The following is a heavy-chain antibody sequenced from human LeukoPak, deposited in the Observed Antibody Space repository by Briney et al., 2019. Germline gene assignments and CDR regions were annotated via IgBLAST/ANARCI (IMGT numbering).Heavy chain of an antibody. V-gene: IGHV4-59*08. CDR3: ARHAQDTAMVTPLYYFDF. CDR1: GGSISSYY. CDR2: VYYSGIT. J-gene: IGHJ4*02. Sequence: SETLSLTCTVSGGSISSYYWSWIRQPPGKGLEWIGYVYYSGITNHNPSLKSRVTMSVDTSKNRFSLKLSSVTAADTAVYYCARHAQDTAMVTPLYYFDFWGQGTLVTVSS. D-gene: IGHD5-18*01.